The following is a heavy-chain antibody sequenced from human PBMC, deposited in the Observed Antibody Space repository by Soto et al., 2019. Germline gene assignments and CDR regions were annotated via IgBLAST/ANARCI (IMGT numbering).Heavy chain of an antibody. D-gene: IGHD6-13*01. CDR1: GGSISSSSYY. J-gene: IGHJ5*02. CDR2: IYYSGST. CDR3: ARHRRGIAAFDP. V-gene: IGHV4-39*01. Sequence: QLQLQESGPGLVKPSETLSLTCTVSGGSISSSSYYWGWIRQPPGKGLEWIGSIYYSGSTYYNPSLKSRVTISVDTSKNQFSLKLSSVTAADTAAYYCARHRRGIAAFDPWGQGTLVTVSS.